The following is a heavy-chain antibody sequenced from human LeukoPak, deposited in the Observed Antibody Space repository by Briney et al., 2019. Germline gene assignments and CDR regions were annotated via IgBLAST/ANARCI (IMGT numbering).Heavy chain of an antibody. CDR2: IYPGDSDT. Sequence: GESLKISCQGSGYSFSNYWIAWVRQVPGRRLEWMGIIYPGDSDTRYRPSFEGQVTISADKSISTAYLQWSSLKASDTAMYYCARHRVAESSFEPYDIWGQGTAVTVSS. J-gene: IGHJ3*02. CDR3: ARHRVAESSFEPYDI. V-gene: IGHV5-51*01. CDR1: GYSFSNYW. D-gene: IGHD3-16*01.